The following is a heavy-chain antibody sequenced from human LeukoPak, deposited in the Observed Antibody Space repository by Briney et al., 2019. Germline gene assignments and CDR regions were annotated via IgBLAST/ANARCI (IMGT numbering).Heavy chain of an antibody. CDR2: IYIRGST. CDR1: GGSISSCY. J-gene: IGHJ4*02. D-gene: IGHD3-10*01. V-gene: IGHV4-4*07. CDR3: AREGRTMGFVDF. Sequence: PSETLSLTCTVSGGSISSCYWSWIRQPAGKGLEWIGRIYIRGSTNYNPSLKSRVTMSLDTSKNQFSLKLRSVTAADTAVYYCAREGRTMGFVDFWGQGILVTVSS.